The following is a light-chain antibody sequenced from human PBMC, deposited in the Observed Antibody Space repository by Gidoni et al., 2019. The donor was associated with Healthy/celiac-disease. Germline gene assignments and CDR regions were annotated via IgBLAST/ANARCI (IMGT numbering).Light chain of an antibody. CDR2: DAS. J-gene: IGKJ5*01. V-gene: IGKV3-11*01. CDR3: QQRSNWPLIT. CDR1: QSVSSY. Sequence: EIVLTLSPATLSLSPGERATLSCRASQSVSSYLAWYQQKPGQAPRLHIYDASKRATGHPARLSGSGSGTDFTLTISSLEPEDFAVYYCQQRSNWPLITFGQGTRLEIK.